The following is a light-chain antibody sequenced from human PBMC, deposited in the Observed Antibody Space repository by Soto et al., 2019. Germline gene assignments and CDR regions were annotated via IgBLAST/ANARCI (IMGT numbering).Light chain of an antibody. CDR2: DAS. Sequence: SYELTQPPSVSVAPGQTSRITCGGDKIGSKIVHWYRQRPGQAPVAVVFDASDRPSGIPDRISASRYGDTATLTISRVDAGDEADYYCKVWASTDEFFVFGSGTKVTVL. V-gene: IGLV3-21*02. J-gene: IGLJ1*01. CDR3: KVWASTDEFFV. CDR1: KIGSKI.